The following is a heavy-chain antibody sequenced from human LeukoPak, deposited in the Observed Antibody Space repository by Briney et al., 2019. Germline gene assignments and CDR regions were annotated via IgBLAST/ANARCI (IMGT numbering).Heavy chain of an antibody. CDR3: ARARYIVVVPAAVLFDY. D-gene: IGHD2-2*01. CDR1: GGSISSSSYY. Sequence: SETLSLTCTVSGGSISSSSYYWGWIRQPPGKGLEWIGSIYYSGSTYYNPSLKSRVTISVDTSKNQFSLKLSSVTAADTAVYYCARARYIVVVPAAVLFDYWGQGTLVTVSS. CDR2: IYYSGST. V-gene: IGHV4-39*01. J-gene: IGHJ4*02.